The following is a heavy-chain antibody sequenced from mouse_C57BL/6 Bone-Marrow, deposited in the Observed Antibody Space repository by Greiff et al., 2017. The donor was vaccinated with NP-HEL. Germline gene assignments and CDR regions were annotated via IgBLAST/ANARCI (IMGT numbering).Heavy chain of an antibody. CDR2: IYPRSGNT. D-gene: IGHD1-1*01. CDR1: GYTFTSYG. J-gene: IGHJ4*01. Sequence: VQVVESGAELARPGASVKLSCKASGYTFTSYGISWVKQRTGQGLEWIGEIYPRSGNTYYNEKFKGKATLTADKSSSTAYMELRSLTSEDSAVYFCAKSYYYGAMDYWGQGTSVTVSS. V-gene: IGHV1-81*01. CDR3: AKSYYYGAMDY.